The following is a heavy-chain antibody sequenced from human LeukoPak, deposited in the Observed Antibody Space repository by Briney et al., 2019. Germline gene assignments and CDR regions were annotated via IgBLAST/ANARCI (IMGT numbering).Heavy chain of an antibody. J-gene: IGHJ4*02. CDR2: IYSGGST. Sequence: PGGSLRLSCAASGFTVSSNYMSWVRQAPGKGLEWVSVIYSGGSTYYADSVKGRFTISRHNSKNTLYLQMNSLGAEDTAVYYCARVDDYGGNLLFDYWGQGTLVTVSS. CDR1: GFTVSSNY. D-gene: IGHD4-23*01. CDR3: ARVDDYGGNLLFDY. V-gene: IGHV3-53*04.